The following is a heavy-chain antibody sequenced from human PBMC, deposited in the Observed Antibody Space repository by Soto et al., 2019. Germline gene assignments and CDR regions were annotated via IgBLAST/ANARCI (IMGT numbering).Heavy chain of an antibody. CDR1: GYTFTSYG. Sequence: AASVKVSCKASGYTFTSYGISWVRQAPGQGLEWMGWISAYNGNTNYAQKLQGRVTMTTDTSTSTAYMELRSLRSDDTAVYYCAGALLDYYGSGTSDYWGQGTLVTVSS. J-gene: IGHJ4*02. CDR2: ISAYNGNT. V-gene: IGHV1-18*01. CDR3: AGALLDYYGSGTSDY. D-gene: IGHD3-10*01.